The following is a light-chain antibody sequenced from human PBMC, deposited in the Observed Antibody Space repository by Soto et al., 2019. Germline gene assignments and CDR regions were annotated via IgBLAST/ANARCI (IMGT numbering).Light chain of an antibody. CDR3: SSYTSSSTLYV. V-gene: IGLV2-14*01. CDR2: DVS. J-gene: IGLJ1*01. CDR1: SSDVGGYNY. Sequence: QSALTQPASVSGSPGQSITISCTGTSSDVGGYNYVSWYQQHPGKAPKLMIYDVSNRPSGVSNPFAGSKSGNTASLTISGPQADDEADYSRSSYTSSSTLYVFGTGTKVTVL.